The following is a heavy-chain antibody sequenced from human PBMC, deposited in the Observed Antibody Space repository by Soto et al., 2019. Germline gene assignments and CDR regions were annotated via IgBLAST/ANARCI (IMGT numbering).Heavy chain of an antibody. D-gene: IGHD6-19*01. Sequence: SETLSLTCTVSGGSISSYYWSWIRQPPGKGLEWIGYIYYSGSTNYNPSPKSRVTISVDTSKNQFSLKLSSVTAADTAVYYCARVAAVAWHFDYWGQGTLVTVSS. V-gene: IGHV4-59*01. CDR2: IYYSGST. CDR3: ARVAAVAWHFDY. J-gene: IGHJ4*02. CDR1: GGSISSYY.